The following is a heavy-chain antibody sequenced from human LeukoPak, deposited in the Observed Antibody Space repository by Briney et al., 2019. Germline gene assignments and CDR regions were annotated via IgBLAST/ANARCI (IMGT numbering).Heavy chain of an antibody. CDR1: GFTFSSYS. CDR2: ISSSSSTI. Sequence: GGSLRLSCAASGFTFSSYSMNWVRQAPGKGLAWVSYISSSSSTIYYADSVKGRFTISRDNAKNSLYLQMNSLRAEGTAVYYCASAPAYDSSGYEEFDPWGQGTLVTVSS. J-gene: IGHJ5*02. CDR3: ASAPAYDSSGYEEFDP. D-gene: IGHD3-22*01. V-gene: IGHV3-48*01.